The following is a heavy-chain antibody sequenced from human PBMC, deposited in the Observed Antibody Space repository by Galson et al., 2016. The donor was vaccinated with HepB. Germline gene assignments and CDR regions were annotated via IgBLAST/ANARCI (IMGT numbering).Heavy chain of an antibody. CDR1: GFTFGSYW. J-gene: IGHJ3*01. Sequence: SLRLPCAASGFTFGSYWAFWIRQAPGKGLEWVANINQDGTKKNYVDSVTGRFSISRDNAKNPLYLQMNSLSAEDTAVYYCARDREYYDGSSSWYDALDVWGQGTMVTVSS. CDR3: ARDREYYDGSSSWYDALDV. V-gene: IGHV3-7*01. D-gene: IGHD3-16*01. CDR2: INQDGTKK.